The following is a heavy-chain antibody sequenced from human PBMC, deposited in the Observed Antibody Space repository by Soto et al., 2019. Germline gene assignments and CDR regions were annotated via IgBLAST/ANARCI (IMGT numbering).Heavy chain of an antibody. V-gene: IGHV1-46*03. Sequence: QVQLVQSGAEVKKPGASVKVSCKASGYTFTSYYMHWVRQAPGQGLEWMGIINPSGGSTSYAQKVQGRVTMTRDTSKRTVYMELSSLRSEDTAVYYCAISMNTVTLGGFDYWGQGTLVTVSS. D-gene: IGHD4-17*01. CDR2: INPSGGST. J-gene: IGHJ4*02. CDR3: AISMNTVTLGGFDY. CDR1: GYTFTSYY.